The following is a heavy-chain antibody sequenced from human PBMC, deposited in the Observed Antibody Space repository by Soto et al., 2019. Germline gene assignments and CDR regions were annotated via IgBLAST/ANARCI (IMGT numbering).Heavy chain of an antibody. D-gene: IGHD4-17*01. Sequence: GASVKVSCKASGGTFSSYGISWVRQAPGQGLEWMGGIIPIFGTANYAQKFQGRVTITADESTSTAYMELSSLRSEDTAVYYCAREGAAVTTVVGDAFDIWGQGTMVTVSS. CDR3: AREGAAVTTVVGDAFDI. CDR1: GGTFSSYG. CDR2: IIPIFGTA. J-gene: IGHJ3*02. V-gene: IGHV1-69*13.